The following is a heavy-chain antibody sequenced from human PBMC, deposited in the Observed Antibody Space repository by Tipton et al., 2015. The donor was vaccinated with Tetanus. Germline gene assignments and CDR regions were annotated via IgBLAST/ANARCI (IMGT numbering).Heavy chain of an antibody. J-gene: IGHJ6*01. Sequence: TLSLTCTVSGGSLSTSHWAWIRQPPGKGLEWVGKITYSRATNYNSSLKSRVTMSLDTSTSQFSLELTSATAADTAVYYCARDRITGPTGRYYAMDVWGQGTTVTVSS. D-gene: IGHD1-7*01. CDR3: ARDRITGPTGRYYAMDV. CDR2: ITYSRAT. V-gene: IGHV4-59*01. CDR1: GGSLSTSH.